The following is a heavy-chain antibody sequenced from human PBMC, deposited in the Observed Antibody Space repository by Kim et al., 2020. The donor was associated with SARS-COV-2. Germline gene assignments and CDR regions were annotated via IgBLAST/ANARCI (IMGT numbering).Heavy chain of an antibody. J-gene: IGHJ4*02. D-gene: IGHD3-3*01. Sequence: KRRVTISVDTSKIQFSLKLSSVTAADTAVYYCARVRPEYDFWSGYYPLDYWGQGTLVTVSS. V-gene: IGHV4-34*01. CDR3: ARVRPEYDFWSGYYPLDY.